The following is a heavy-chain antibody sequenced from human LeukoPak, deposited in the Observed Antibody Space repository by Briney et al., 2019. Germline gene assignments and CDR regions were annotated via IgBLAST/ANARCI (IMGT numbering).Heavy chain of an antibody. CDR2: IYHSGST. CDR3: ARRRPYDFWSGYPN. V-gene: IGHV4-38-2*02. D-gene: IGHD3-3*01. CDR1: GYSISSGYY. Sequence: SETLSLTCTVSGYSISSGYYWGWIRQPPGKGLEWIGSIYHSGSTYYNPSLKSRVTISVDTSKNQFSLKLSSVTAADTAVYYCARRRPYDFWSGYPNWGQGTLVTVSS. J-gene: IGHJ4*02.